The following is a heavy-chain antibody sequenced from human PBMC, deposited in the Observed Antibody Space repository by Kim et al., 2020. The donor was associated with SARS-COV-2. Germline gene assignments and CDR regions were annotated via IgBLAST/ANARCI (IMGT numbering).Heavy chain of an antibody. CDR2: INSGNGNT. Sequence: ASVKVSCKASGYTFTSYTMHWVRQAPGQRLEWMGWINSGNGNTVYSQKFQGRVTITRDTAASTAYRELSSLRSEDTAVYYCARDHAATGDTFYYYGMDVWGLGTTVTVSS. V-gene: IGHV1-3*01. J-gene: IGHJ6*02. CDR1: GYTFTSYT. D-gene: IGHD2-21*02. CDR3: ARDHAATGDTFYYYGMDV.